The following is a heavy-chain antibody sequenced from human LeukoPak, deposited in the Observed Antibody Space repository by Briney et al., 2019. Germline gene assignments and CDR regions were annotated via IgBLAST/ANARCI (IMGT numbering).Heavy chain of an antibody. V-gene: IGHV1-2*02. CDR2: INPNSGGT. Sequence: ASVKVSCKASGYTFTGYYMHWVRQAPGQGLEWMGWINPNSGGTNYAQKFQGRVTMTRDTSISTAYMELSRLRSDDTAVYYCATLWFGDRGDAFDIWGQGTLVTVSS. D-gene: IGHD3-10*01. J-gene: IGHJ4*02. CDR3: ATLWFGDRGDAFDI. CDR1: GYTFTGYY.